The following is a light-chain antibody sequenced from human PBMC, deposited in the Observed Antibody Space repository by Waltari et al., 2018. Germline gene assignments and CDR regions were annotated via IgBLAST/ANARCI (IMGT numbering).Light chain of an antibody. CDR3: ASFISSTSGV. V-gene: IGLV2-14*03. Sequence: QSALTQPDSVSGSPGQTITISCTGTSSDVGDYKYVSLYQQYPGKAPKVIIYDAINRPSVVSNRFSCSKSGNSASLTISGLQAEDEAHYFCASFISSTSGVFGGGTRLTVL. CDR1: SSDVGDYKY. J-gene: IGLJ2*01. CDR2: DAI.